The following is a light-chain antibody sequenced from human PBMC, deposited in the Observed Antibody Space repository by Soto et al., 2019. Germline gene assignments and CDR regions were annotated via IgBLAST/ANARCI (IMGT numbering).Light chain of an antibody. V-gene: IGLV2-14*01. CDR2: EVS. CDR1: SSDVGAYNY. Sequence: QSALTQPASMSGSPGQSITISCTGTSSDVGAYNYVSWYQQHPGKAPQLLIYEVSDRPPGISDRFSGSKSDNTASLTISRLQSEDEADYYCNSYTAFNTRVFGTGTKLTVL. J-gene: IGLJ1*01. CDR3: NSYTAFNTRV.